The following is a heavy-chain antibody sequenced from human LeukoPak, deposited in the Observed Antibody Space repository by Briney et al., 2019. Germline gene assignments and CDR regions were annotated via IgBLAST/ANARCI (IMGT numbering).Heavy chain of an antibody. V-gene: IGHV1-24*01. CDR3: ARGGGVGAAAGRFDY. Sequence: ASVKVSCKVSGYTLTELSMHWVRQAPGKGLEWMGGFDPEDGETIYAQKFQGRVTMTEDTSTDTAYMELSSLRSEDTAVYYCARGGGVGAAAGRFDYWGRGTLVTVSS. D-gene: IGHD6-13*01. CDR2: FDPEDGET. J-gene: IGHJ4*02. CDR1: GYTLTELS.